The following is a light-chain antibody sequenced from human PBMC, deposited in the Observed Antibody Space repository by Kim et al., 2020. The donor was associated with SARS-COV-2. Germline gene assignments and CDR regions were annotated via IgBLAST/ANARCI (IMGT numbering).Light chain of an antibody. Sequence: QSALTQPPSASGSPGQSVTISCTGTSSDVGGYNYVSWYQQHPGKAPKLLIYELSTRPSGVPDRFSGSRSGNTASLTVSELQTEDEADYYCSSYAGSNSVVFGGGTQLTVL. CDR2: ELS. CDR1: SSDVGGYNY. V-gene: IGLV2-8*01. CDR3: SSYAGSNSVV. J-gene: IGLJ2*01.